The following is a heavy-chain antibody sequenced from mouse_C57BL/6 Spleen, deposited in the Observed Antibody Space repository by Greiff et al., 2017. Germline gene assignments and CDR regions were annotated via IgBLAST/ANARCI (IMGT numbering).Heavy chain of an antibody. CDR2: TFYSGIT. J-gene: IGHJ4*01. D-gene: IGHD2-1*01. Sequence: EVHLVESGPSLVRPSQTLSLTCTVTGFSINSDCYWIWIRQFPGNKLEYIGYTFYSGITYYNPSLESRTYITRDTSKNQFSLKLSSVTTEDTATYYCARDEGNYGAMDYWGQGTSVTVSS. V-gene: IGHV3-3*01. CDR1: GFSINSDCY. CDR3: ARDEGNYGAMDY.